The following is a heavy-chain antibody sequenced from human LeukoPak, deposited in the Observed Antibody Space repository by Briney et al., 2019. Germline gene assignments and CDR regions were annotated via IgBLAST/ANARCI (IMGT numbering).Heavy chain of an antibody. CDR3: ARAMSTFGGVRNYFDS. V-gene: IGHV3-21*01. Sequence: GGSLRLSCAASGFTFSSYSMNWVRQAPGKGLEWVSSISSSSSCYIYYADSVKGRFTISRDNAKNSLYLQMNSLRAEDTAVYYCARAMSTFGGVRNYFDSWGQGTLVTVSS. D-gene: IGHD3-16*01. J-gene: IGHJ4*02. CDR2: ISSSSSCYI. CDR1: GFTFSSYS.